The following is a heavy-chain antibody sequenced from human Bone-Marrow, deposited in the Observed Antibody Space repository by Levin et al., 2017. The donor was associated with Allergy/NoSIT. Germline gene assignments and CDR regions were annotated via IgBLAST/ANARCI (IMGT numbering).Heavy chain of an antibody. V-gene: IGHV3-53*01. CDR1: GVTVNTTY. Sequence: GGSLRLSCAVSGVTVNTTYVSWIRQSPEKGLEWVSLIDSLGSTSYSDSVKGRFIVSRDDSKRTVHLQLDAVRVDDTAMYYCARDFHTFGVQDWGQGTLVSVSS. D-gene: IGHD3-3*01. CDR2: IDSLGST. CDR3: ARDFHTFGVQD. J-gene: IGHJ1*01.